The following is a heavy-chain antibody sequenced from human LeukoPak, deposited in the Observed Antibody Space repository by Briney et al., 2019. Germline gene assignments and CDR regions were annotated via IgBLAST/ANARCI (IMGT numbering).Heavy chain of an antibody. J-gene: IGHJ5*02. V-gene: IGHV3-30-3*01. CDR2: ISDDGSRQ. Sequence: GGSLRLSCAATGFTFSNYAIHWGRQAPGKGLEWVAFISDDGSRQHYADSVKGRFTISRDNSNSTLYLHISGLRDEDTAVYYCARGYSHNSGGWLDPWGQGTLVTVSS. D-gene: IGHD5-12*01. CDR1: GFTFSNYA. CDR3: ARGYSHNSGGWLDP.